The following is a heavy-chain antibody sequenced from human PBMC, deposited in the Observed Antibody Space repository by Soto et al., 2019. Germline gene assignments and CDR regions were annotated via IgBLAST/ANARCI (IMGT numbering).Heavy chain of an antibody. D-gene: IGHD3-22*01. Sequence: PVGSLRLSCAASGFTFSSYAMSWVRQAPGKGLEWVSAISGSGGSTYYADSVKGRFTISRDNSKNTLYLQMNSLRAEDTAVYYCAKATNIRPRYYYDSSGYSPFDYWGQGTLVTVS. CDR3: AKATNIRPRYYYDSSGYSPFDY. V-gene: IGHV3-23*01. CDR2: ISGSGGST. J-gene: IGHJ4*02. CDR1: GFTFSSYA.